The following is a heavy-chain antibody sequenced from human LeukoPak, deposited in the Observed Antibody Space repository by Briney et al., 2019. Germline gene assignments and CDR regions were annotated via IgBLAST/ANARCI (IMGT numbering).Heavy chain of an antibody. Sequence: KSSETLSLTCTVSGGSISSGDYCWSWIRQPPGKGLEWIGYIYYSGSTYYNPSLKSRVTISVDTSKNQFSLKLSSVTAADTAVYYCASSGSYFDFGVYWGQGTLVTVSS. CDR3: ASSGSYFDFGVY. J-gene: IGHJ4*02. CDR1: GGSISSGDYC. V-gene: IGHV4-30-4*01. CDR2: IYYSGST. D-gene: IGHD1-26*01.